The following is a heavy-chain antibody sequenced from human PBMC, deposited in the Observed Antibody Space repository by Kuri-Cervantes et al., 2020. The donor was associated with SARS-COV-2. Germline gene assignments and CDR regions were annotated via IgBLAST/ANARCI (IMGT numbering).Heavy chain of an antibody. J-gene: IGHJ4*02. V-gene: IGHV5-51*01. CDR2: IYPGDSDT. D-gene: IGHD3-22*01. CDR3: ARQKFHYYDSSGYQGATDY. Sequence: KVSCKGSGYSFTSYWIGWVRQMPGKGLEWMGIIYPGDSDTRYGPSFQGQVTISADKSISTAYLQWSSLKASDTAMYYCARQKFHYYDSSGYQGATDYWGQGTQVTVSS. CDR1: GYSFTSYW.